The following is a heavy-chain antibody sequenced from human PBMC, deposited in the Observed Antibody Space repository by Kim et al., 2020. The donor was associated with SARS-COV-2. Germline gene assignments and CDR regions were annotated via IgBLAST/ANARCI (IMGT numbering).Heavy chain of an antibody. D-gene: IGHD6-13*01. CDR3: ARDGQHLANYAMDV. V-gene: IGHV3-33*01. CDR2: IWYDGNNK. Sequence: GGSLRLSCAASGFIFGSHGMHWVRQAPGKGLEWVAHIWYDGNNKYHADSVRGRFAISRDNSKNMLFLQMNSLRVEDTAVYYCARDGQHLANYAMDVWGQGTTVTVSS. J-gene: IGHJ6*02. CDR1: GFIFGSHG.